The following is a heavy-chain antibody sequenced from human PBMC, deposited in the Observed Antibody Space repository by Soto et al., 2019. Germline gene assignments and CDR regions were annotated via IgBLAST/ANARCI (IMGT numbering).Heavy chain of an antibody. V-gene: IGHV1-24*01. J-gene: IGHJ5*02. CDR1: GYTLTELS. CDR3: ATEVSASSGWYNWFDP. D-gene: IGHD6-19*01. CDR2: FDPEDGET. Sequence: ASVKVSCEVSGYTLTELSMHWVRQAPGKGLEWMGGFDPEDGETIYAQKFQGRVTMTEDTSTDTAYMELSSLRSEDTAVYYCATEVSASSGWYNWFDPWGQGTLVTVSS.